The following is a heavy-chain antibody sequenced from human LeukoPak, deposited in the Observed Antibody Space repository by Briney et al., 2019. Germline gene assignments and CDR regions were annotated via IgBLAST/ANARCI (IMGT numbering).Heavy chain of an antibody. J-gene: IGHJ6*02. CDR2: ISHDGII. CDR3: TRDGRVAYEMDV. D-gene: IGHD2-15*01. Sequence: QPGGSLRLSCETAGFTFSSYVMHWVRRTPGKGLVWVSRISHDGIISYADSVKGRFTISRDNAKNSLYLQMNSLRAEDTAVYYCTRDGRVAYEMDVWGQGTTVTVSS. CDR1: GFTFSSYV. V-gene: IGHV3-74*01.